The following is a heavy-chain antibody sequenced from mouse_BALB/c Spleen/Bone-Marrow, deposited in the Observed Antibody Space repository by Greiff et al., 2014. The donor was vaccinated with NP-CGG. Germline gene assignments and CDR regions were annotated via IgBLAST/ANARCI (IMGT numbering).Heavy chain of an antibody. D-gene: IGHD1-1*02. Sequence: VQLQESGPELVKPGASVKISCRASGYVFSSSWMNWVKQRPGQGLEWIGRIYPGDGNTNYNGKFKGEATLTADTSSSTAYMQISSLTSVDSAVYFCARRRTFITSVVDYFDVWGAGTTGHRLL. CDR1: GYVFSSSW. V-gene: IGHV1-82*01. CDR3: ARRRTFITSVVDYFDV. J-gene: IGHJ1*01. CDR2: IYPGDGNT.